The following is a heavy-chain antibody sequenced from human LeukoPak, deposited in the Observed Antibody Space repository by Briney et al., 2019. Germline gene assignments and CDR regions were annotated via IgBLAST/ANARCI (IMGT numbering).Heavy chain of an antibody. CDR1: GFTFSSYT. Sequence: HPGGSLRLSCAASGFTFSSYTMSWVRQAPGKGLRWVSAVSGSGSITSHSDSVRGRFTISRDNSKNTLYLQMNSLRAEDTAVYYCAKVRQGLVSGFDYWGQGTLVTVSS. CDR3: AKVRQGLVSGFDY. J-gene: IGHJ4*02. CDR2: VSGSGSIT. V-gene: IGHV3-23*01. D-gene: IGHD6-19*01.